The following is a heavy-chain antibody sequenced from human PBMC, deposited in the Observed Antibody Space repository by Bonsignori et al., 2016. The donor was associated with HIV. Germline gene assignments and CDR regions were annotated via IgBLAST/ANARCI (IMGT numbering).Heavy chain of an antibody. CDR3: ARDERGYNYGLN. V-gene: IGHV3-48*03. J-gene: IGHJ4*02. D-gene: IGHD5-18*01. Sequence: WIRQPPGKGLEWVSYISSSGSTIYYADSVKGRFTISRDNAKNSLYLQMNSLRAEDTAVYYCARDERGYNYGLNWGQGTLVTVSS. CDR2: ISSSGSTI.